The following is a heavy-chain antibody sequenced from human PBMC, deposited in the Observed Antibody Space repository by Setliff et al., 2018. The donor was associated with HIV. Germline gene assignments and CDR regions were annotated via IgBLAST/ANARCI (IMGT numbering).Heavy chain of an antibody. CDR1: GGSFNGYS. Sequence: PSETLSLTCAVYGGSFNGYSWTWIRQPPGKGLEWIGGINHSGSTNYNPSLKSRVTISVDTSKSQFSLRLNSVTAADTAVYYCAKLTPFDYWGQGTLVTVSS. CDR3: AKLTPFDY. V-gene: IGHV4-34*01. CDR2: INHSGST. J-gene: IGHJ4*02. D-gene: IGHD7-27*01.